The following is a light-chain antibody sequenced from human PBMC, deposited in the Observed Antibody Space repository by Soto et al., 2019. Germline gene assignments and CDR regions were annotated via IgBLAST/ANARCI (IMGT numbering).Light chain of an antibody. CDR1: QSISNW. CDR2: VAS. CDR3: QQYNPYPLT. J-gene: IGKJ4*01. Sequence: IQMTQSPFPLSASVAATVTSTFRASQSISNWVPWYHQTPGKAPSLLNDVASDLQSAGPASLTGSGSPAKFTLNITRLQADDCGTYFCQQYNPYPLTLGGGTKV. V-gene: IGKV1-5*01.